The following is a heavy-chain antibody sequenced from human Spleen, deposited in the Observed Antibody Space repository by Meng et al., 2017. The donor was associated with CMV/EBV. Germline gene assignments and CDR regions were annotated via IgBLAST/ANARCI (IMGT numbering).Heavy chain of an antibody. CDR1: GYTFTDYY. CDR2: VNPNSGGT. J-gene: IGHJ4*03. V-gene: IGHV1-2*06. CDR3: AREPGYGGNSPLDF. D-gene: IGHD4-23*01. Sequence: QVQLVQSGAEVKEPGASVKVSCKASGYTFTDYYLHWVRQAPGQGLEWVGRVNPNSGGTNYAQKFQGRVTMTRDTSITTVYMELSRLTSDDTAVYYCAREPGYGGNSPLDFWGHGTLVTVSS.